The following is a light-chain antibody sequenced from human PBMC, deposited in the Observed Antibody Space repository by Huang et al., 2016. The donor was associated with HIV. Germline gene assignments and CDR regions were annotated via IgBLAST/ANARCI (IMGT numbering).Light chain of an antibody. V-gene: IGKV2-28*01. CDR1: QTLLQSKGYNY. CDR2: LGS. J-gene: IGKJ1*01. Sequence: DIVMTQSPLSLPVTPGEPASISCRSSQTLLQSKGYNYLDWYLQKPGQCPPLLIYLGSNRAPGVPDRFSGSGSGTDFTLKISRVEAEDVGVYYCMQALQTPRTFGQGTKVEIK. CDR3: MQALQTPRT.